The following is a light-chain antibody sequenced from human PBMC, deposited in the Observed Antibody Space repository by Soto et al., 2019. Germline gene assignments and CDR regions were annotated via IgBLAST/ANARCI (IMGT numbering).Light chain of an antibody. J-gene: IGLJ2*01. CDR2: ANT. CDR3: QSYDNSLGGHVI. Sequence: QSVLTQPPSVSGAPGQRVTISCTGSSSYIGAGYDVHWYQQLPGTAPKLLIYANTNRPSGVPDLFSGSKSGTSASLAITGLQAEDEADYCCQSYDNSLGGHVIFGGGTQLTVL. CDR1: SSYIGAGYD. V-gene: IGLV1-40*01.